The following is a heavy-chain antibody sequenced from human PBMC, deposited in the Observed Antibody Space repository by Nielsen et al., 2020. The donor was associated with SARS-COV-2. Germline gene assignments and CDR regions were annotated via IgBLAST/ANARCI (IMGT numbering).Heavy chain of an antibody. V-gene: IGHV4-39*01. D-gene: IGHD3-22*01. Sequence: SETLSLNCSVSGGSIRSGNYYWGWIRKPPGKGLEWIGTIYFGRDTFYSPSLKSRVTISVDTSTNQFSLKLTSVTAADTAVYYCSRPAARSYYQNYYFDSWGQGTLVTVSS. CDR1: GGSIRSGNYY. CDR2: IYFGRDT. CDR3: SRPAARSYYQNYYFDS. J-gene: IGHJ4*02.